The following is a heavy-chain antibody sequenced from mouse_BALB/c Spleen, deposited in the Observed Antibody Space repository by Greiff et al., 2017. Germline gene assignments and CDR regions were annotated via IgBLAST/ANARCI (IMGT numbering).Heavy chain of an antibody. D-gene: IGHD2-4*01. V-gene: IGHV1S56*01. Sequence: VQLQQSGPELVKPGASVRISCKASGYTFTSYYIHWVKQRPGQGLEWIGWIYPGNVNTKYNEKFKGKATLTADKSSSTAYMQLSSLTSEDSAVYFCARGGTMITHFDYWGQGTTLTVSS. CDR2: IYPGNVNT. J-gene: IGHJ2*01. CDR3: ARGGTMITHFDY. CDR1: GYTFTSYY.